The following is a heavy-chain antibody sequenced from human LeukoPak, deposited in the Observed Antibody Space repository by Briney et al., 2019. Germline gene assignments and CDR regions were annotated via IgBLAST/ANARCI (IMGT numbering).Heavy chain of an antibody. Sequence: GSSVKVSCKASGGTFSSYAISWVRQAPGQGLEWMGRIIPILGIANYAQKFQGRVTITADKSTSTAYMELSSLRSEDTAVYYCARDNTAMVTGHYYYYGMDVWGQGTTVTVS. CDR2: IIPILGIA. CDR3: ARDNTAMVTGHYYYYGMDV. D-gene: IGHD5-18*01. CDR1: GGTFSSYA. J-gene: IGHJ6*02. V-gene: IGHV1-69*04.